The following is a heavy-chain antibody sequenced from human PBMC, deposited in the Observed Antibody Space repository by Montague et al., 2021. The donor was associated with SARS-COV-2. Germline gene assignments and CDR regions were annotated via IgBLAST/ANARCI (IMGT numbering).Heavy chain of an antibody. J-gene: IGHJ6*02. CDR1: GASISTGIYY. CDR2: IRTTGHT. Sequence: TLSLTCTVSGASISTGIYYWSWIRQPAGKGLEWIGRIRTTGHTDYNSSLESRVFMSVDTSTNQFSLSLTSVTAADMAVYYCARDYGDYSYYYGLDVWGQGTTVTVSS. CDR3: ARDYGDYSYYYGLDV. V-gene: IGHV4-61*02. D-gene: IGHD4-17*01.